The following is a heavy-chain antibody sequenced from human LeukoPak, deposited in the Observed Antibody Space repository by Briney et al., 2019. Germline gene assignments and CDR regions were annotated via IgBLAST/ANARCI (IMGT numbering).Heavy chain of an antibody. CDR1: GYTFTGHY. J-gene: IGHJ5*02. Sequence: ASVKVSCKASGYTFTGHYMHWVRQAPGQGLEWMGWINPNSGGTNYAQKFQGRVTMTRDTSISTAYMELSRLRSDDTAVYYCARDRGKMDYYDSSGYFDPWGQGTLVTVSS. CDR2: INPNSGGT. CDR3: ARDRGKMDYYDSSGYFDP. V-gene: IGHV1-2*02. D-gene: IGHD3-22*01.